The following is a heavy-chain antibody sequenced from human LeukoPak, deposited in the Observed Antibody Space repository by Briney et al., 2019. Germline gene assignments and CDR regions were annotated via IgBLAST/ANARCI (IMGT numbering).Heavy chain of an antibody. J-gene: IGHJ4*02. CDR3: ARATTDGVVPAARTDDY. CDR1: GYTFTNYV. D-gene: IGHD2-2*01. V-gene: IGHV1-18*01. Sequence: GASVKVSCKASGYTFTNYVISWVRQAPGQGLEWMGWISTYNGNTKYAQKVQDRVTMTTDTSTSTAYMELRSLRSDDTAVYYCARATTDGVVPAARTDDYWGQGTLVTVSS. CDR2: ISTYNGNT.